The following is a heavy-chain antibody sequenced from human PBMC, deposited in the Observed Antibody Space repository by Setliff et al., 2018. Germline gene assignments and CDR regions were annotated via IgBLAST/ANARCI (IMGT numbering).Heavy chain of an antibody. Sequence: PGESLKISCKASGYSFTDYWIAWVRQMPGKGLEWMGIIYPSNSNIKYSPSFEAQITFSVDKSLSTAYLQWSSLKASDSGKYYCAGRGYGGYIYGSFDSWGQGTLVTVSS. D-gene: IGHD5-18*01. CDR1: GYSFTDYW. V-gene: IGHV5-51*01. CDR2: IYPSNSNI. J-gene: IGHJ5*01. CDR3: AGRGYGGYIYGSFDS.